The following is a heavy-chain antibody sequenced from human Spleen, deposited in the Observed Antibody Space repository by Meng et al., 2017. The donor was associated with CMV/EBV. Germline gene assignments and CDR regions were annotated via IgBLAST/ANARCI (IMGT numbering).Heavy chain of an antibody. J-gene: IGHJ4*02. CDR3: ARAIIFGGSYVDS. D-gene: IGHD3-16*01. CDR2: INHSGSS. CDR1: GGSFSGYY. V-gene: IGHV4-34*01. Sequence: SETLSLTCAVYGGSFSGYYWSWIRQPPGEGLQWIGEINHSGSSNYNPSLKSRVTISVDTSKNQISFTLNSVTAADTAMYYCARAIIFGGSYVDSWGQGTPVTVSS.